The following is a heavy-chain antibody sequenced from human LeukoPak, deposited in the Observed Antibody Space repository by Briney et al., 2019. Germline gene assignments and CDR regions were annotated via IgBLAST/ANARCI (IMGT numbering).Heavy chain of an antibody. V-gene: IGHV3-23*01. D-gene: IGHD3-10*01. J-gene: IGHJ4*02. CDR2: ISGSGGST. CDR3: AKQGATIPLFDY. Sequence: GGSLRLSCAASGFTFSSYAMSWVRQAPGKGLEWVSAISGSGGSTCYADSVKGRFTTSRDNSKNTLYLQMNSLRAEDTAVYYCAKQGATIPLFDYWGQGTLVTVSS. CDR1: GFTFSSYA.